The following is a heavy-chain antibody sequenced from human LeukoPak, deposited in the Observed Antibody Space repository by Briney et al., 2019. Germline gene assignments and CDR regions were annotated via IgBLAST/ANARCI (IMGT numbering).Heavy chain of an antibody. V-gene: IGHV3-43*02. Sequence: GGSLRLSCGASGFTFDDYAMHWVRQAPGKGLEWVSLISGDGGSTYYADSVKGRFTISRDNSENSLYLQMNSLRTEDTALYYCAKSYCTNGVCYTYYFDYWGQGTLVTVSS. J-gene: IGHJ4*02. CDR2: ISGDGGST. D-gene: IGHD2-8*01. CDR3: AKSYCTNGVCYTYYFDY. CDR1: GFTFDDYA.